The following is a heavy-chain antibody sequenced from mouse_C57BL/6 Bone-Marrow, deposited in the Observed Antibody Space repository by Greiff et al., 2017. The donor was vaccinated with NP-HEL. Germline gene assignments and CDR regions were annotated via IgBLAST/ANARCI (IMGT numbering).Heavy chain of an antibody. CDR1: GYSFTDYY. Sequence: EVQLQQPGPELVKPGASVKISCKASGYSFTDYYMNWVKQSNGKSLEWIGVINPNYGTTSYNQKFKGKATLTVAPSSSPAYMQLNSLTSSDSAVYYCARSDTWFAYWGQGTLVTVSA. CDR2: INPNYGTT. CDR3: ARSDTWFAY. J-gene: IGHJ3*01. V-gene: IGHV1-39*01.